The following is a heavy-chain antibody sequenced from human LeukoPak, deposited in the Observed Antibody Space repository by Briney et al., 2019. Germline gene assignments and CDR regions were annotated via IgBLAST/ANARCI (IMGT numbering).Heavy chain of an antibody. Sequence: PSETLSLTCAVYGGSFSGYYWSWIRQPPGKGLEWIGEINHSGSTNYNPSLKSRVTISVDTSKNQFSLKLSSVTAADTAVYYCARLLRGGRDTPMATMIVVRAKSGAFDIWGQGTMVTVSS. CDR1: GGSFSGYY. CDR2: INHSGST. V-gene: IGHV4-34*01. D-gene: IGHD3-22*01. J-gene: IGHJ3*02. CDR3: ARLLRGGRDTPMATMIVVRAKSGAFDI.